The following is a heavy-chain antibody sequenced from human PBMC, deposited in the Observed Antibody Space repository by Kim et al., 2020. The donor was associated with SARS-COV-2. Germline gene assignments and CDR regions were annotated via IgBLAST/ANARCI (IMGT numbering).Heavy chain of an antibody. CDR2: INTDTGNP. V-gene: IGHV7-4-1*02. J-gene: IGHJ6*03. CDR3: AREGVDNSASYYSYYYYMDV. CDR1: GYTFTNYA. Sequence: ASVKVSCKASGYTFTNYAMNWVRQAPGQGLEWMGWINTDTGNPTYAQGFTGRFVFSLDTSVSTAYLQISSLRADDTAVYYCAREGVDNSASYYSYYYYMDVWGKGTTVTVSS. D-gene: IGHD3-22*01.